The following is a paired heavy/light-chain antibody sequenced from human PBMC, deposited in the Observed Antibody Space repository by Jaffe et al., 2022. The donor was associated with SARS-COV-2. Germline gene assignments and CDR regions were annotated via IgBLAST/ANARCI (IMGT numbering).Heavy chain of an antibody. V-gene: IGHV3-23*01. CDR3: VTLQWSGKRY. J-gene: IGHJ4*02. CDR2: FNPGDT. Sequence: EVQLLESGGDLVQPGGSLRLSCAVSGLTFSSDDISWVRQAPGKGLEWVSAFNPGDTYYADSVKGRFTISRDSSKNTLYLQMNSLRVEDTAIYYCVTLQWSGKRYWGQGTLVTVSS. D-gene: IGHD3-10*01. CDR1: GLTFSSDD.
Light chain of an antibody. CDR3: QQYNSYPWT. Sequence: DIQMTQSPSTLSASVGDRVTITCRASQSISSWLAWYQQRPGKAPKLVIYKESTLESGVPSRFSGSGSGTEFTLTISSLQPDDFATYYCQQYNSYPWTFGQGTKVEIK. CDR2: KES. J-gene: IGKJ1*01. CDR1: QSISSW. V-gene: IGKV1-5*03.